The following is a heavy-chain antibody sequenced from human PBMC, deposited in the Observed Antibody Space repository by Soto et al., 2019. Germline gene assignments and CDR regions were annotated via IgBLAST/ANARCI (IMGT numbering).Heavy chain of an antibody. V-gene: IGHV3-48*02. CDR1: GFTVSSYS. D-gene: IGHD3-22*01. Sequence: GGCLRLSCAAAGFTVSSYSINWVRHAPGKGLEWVSYISSSSSTIYYADSVKGRFNISRDNAKNSLYLQMNSLRDEDTAVYYCARSQDYYDRSGYYSPMDFDYWGQGTLVTVSS. J-gene: IGHJ4*02. CDR3: ARSQDYYDRSGYYSPMDFDY. CDR2: ISSSSSTI.